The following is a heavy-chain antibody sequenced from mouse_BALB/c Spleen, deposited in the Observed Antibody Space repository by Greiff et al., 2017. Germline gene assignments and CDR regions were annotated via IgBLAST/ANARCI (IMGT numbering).Heavy chain of an antibody. J-gene: IGHJ1*01. D-gene: IGHD2-14*01. CDR3: ARGVRRFYWYFDV. V-gene: IGHV1S34*01. CDR1: GYSFTGYY. CDR2: ISCYNGAT. Sequence: LVKTGASVKISCKASGYSFTGYYMHWVKQSHGKSLEWIGYISCYNGATSYNQKFKGKATFTVDTSSSTAYMQFNSLTSEDSAVYYCARGVRRFYWYFDVWGAGTTVTVSS.